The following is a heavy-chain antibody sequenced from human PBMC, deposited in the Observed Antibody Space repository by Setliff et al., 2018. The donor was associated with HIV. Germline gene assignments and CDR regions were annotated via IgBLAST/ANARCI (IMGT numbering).Heavy chain of an antibody. CDR1: DDSFSNYD. CDR2: IFDSGTT. V-gene: IGHV4-59*08. J-gene: IGHJ4*02. Sequence: SETLSLTCVVSDDSFSNYDWTWIRQSPGKGLEWIGYIFDSGTTKYNPSVTSRVTISVDASKNQFFLQLISVTAADTAVYYCARQGGYNSPLMVWGQGKLVTVSS. CDR3: ARQGGYNSPLMV. D-gene: IGHD3-10*01.